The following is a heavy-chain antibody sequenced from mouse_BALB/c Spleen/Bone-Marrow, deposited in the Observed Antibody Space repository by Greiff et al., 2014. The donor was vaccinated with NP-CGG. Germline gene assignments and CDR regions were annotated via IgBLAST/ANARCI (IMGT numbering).Heavy chain of an antibody. Sequence: VQLQQSGAELVKPGASVKLSCTASGFNVKDTYMQWVKQRPEQGLEWIGRIDPANGNTQYVPTFQGKATITTDTSSNTAYLQLSSLTSEDTAVYYCTREGHYSGPDALDYWGQGTSSTVSS. CDR3: TREGHYSGPDALDY. CDR1: GFNVKDTY. D-gene: IGHD1-2*01. J-gene: IGHJ4*01. V-gene: IGHV14-3*02. CDR2: IDPANGNT.